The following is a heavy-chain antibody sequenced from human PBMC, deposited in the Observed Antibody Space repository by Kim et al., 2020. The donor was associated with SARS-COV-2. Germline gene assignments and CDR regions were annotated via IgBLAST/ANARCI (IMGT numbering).Heavy chain of an antibody. V-gene: IGHV3-7*01. D-gene: IGHD1-26*01. CDR2: IKGDGSEK. CDR1: GFTFSDFW. CDR3: ARGGGGSD. J-gene: IGHJ4*02. Sequence: GGSLRLSCAASGFTFSDFWMTWVRQAPGKGLEWVANIKGDGSEKKYVDSVKGRFTISRDNAKNSLYLQINSLTVEDTAVYYCARGGGGSDWGQGTLVTVSS.